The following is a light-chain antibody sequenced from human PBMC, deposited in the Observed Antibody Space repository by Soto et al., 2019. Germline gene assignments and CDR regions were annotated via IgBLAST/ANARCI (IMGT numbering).Light chain of an antibody. Sequence: EIVLTQSPGTLSLSPGERATLSCRASQSVSSSYLAWYQQKPGQAHRLLIYGASSRATGIPDRFSGSGSGTDFTLTISRLEPEDFAVYFCQLYGSSPLTFGGGTKVEIK. CDR3: QLYGSSPLT. J-gene: IGKJ4*01. V-gene: IGKV3-20*01. CDR1: QSVSSSY. CDR2: GAS.